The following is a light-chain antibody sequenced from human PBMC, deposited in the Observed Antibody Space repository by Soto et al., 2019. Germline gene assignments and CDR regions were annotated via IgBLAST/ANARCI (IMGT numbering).Light chain of an antibody. CDR3: QHYNNWPFT. V-gene: IGKV3-15*01. J-gene: IGKJ2*01. CDR2: GAS. CDR1: QSVSSN. Sequence: EIVMTQSPAPLSVSPGERATLSCRASQSVSSNLAWYQQKPGQAPTLLIYGASARATGIPASFSGSGSGTEFTLTISSLQSEDFEVYYCQHYNNWPFTFGQGTKLEI.